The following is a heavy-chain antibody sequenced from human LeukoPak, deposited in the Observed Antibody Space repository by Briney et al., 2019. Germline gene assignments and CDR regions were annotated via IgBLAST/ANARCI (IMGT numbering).Heavy chain of an antibody. D-gene: IGHD3-9*01. CDR2: IYYSGST. V-gene: IGHV4-31*08. CDR3: LRYFDFGSFDI. J-gene: IGHJ3*02. Sequence: PSETPSLTCTVSGGSISSGGYYWSWIRQHPGKGLEWIGYIYYSGSTYYNPSLKSRVTISVDTSKNQFSLKLSSVTAADTAVYYCLRYFDFGSFDIWGQGTMVTVSS. CDR1: GGSISSGGYY.